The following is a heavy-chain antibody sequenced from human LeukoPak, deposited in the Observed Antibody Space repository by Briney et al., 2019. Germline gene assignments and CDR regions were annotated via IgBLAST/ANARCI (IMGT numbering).Heavy chain of an antibody. Sequence: PGGSLRLSCAASGLTFSSYAMGWDRQAPGKGLEWVSGISGSGGTTYYADSVKGRFTISRDNSKNTLYLQMNSLRAEDTAVYYCAKGEVPAGRGYYFDYWGQGTLVTVSS. CDR2: ISGSGGTT. V-gene: IGHV3-23*01. D-gene: IGHD2-2*01. J-gene: IGHJ4*02. CDR3: AKGEVPAGRGYYFDY. CDR1: GLTFSSYA.